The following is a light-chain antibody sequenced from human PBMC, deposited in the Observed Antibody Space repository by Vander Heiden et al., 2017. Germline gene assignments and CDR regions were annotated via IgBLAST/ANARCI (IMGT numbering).Light chain of an antibody. V-gene: IGKV1-12*01. CDR1: QGIGSW. CDR2: AAS. J-gene: IGKJ5*01. CDR3: QQANSYPIT. Sequence: DIQMTQSPFSVSASVGDRVTISCRASQGIGSWLAWFQQKPGKAPKLLLYAASSLQSGVPSRFSGSGSGTDFTLTISSLNPEDFATYYCQQANSYPITFGQGTRMEIK.